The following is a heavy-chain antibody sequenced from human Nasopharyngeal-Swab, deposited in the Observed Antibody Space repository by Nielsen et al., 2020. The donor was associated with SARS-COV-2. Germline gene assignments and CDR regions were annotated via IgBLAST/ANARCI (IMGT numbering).Heavy chain of an antibody. D-gene: IGHD4/OR15-4a*01. Sequence: ASVKVSCKTSGYTFTSYGISWVRQAPGQGLEWMGWISAYNGKTDYAQKVRGRVTMTTDRTTSTAYMDLRSLRSDDTAVYYCANAFYDYGDPNHYFEFWGQGTLVTVSS. CDR3: ANAFYDYGDPNHYFEF. V-gene: IGHV1-18*04. CDR1: GYTFTSYG. J-gene: IGHJ4*02. CDR2: ISAYNGKT.